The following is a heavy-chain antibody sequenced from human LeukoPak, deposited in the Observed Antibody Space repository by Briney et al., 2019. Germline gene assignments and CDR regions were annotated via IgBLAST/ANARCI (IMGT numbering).Heavy chain of an antibody. D-gene: IGHD2-8*02. Sequence: GGSLRLSCAASGFLFTNNWITWVSQAPGKGLEWVANIRQDGTVKNYVGSVKGRFTISRDNPQNSVYLQMDSLRAEDTAVYYCGNQCTGGRCPEFWGKGTLVAVSS. CDR3: GNQCTGGRCPEF. V-gene: IGHV3-7*01. CDR2: IRQDGTVK. CDR1: GFLFTNNW. J-gene: IGHJ4*02.